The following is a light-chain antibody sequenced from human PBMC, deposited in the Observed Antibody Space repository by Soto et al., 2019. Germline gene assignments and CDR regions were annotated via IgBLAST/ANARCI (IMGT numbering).Light chain of an antibody. CDR3: QQNFNTPPT. J-gene: IGKJ2*01. Sequence: DIQMTQSPSSLSASVGDRVTIACRASQSVSNSVYWYQQKAGRAPRLLIFLTSKLHTGVPSRFSGGGSGTDFTLTITSLQPEDSATSFCQQNFNTPPTFGPGTKLEI. V-gene: IGKV1-39*01. CDR1: QSVSNS. CDR2: LTS.